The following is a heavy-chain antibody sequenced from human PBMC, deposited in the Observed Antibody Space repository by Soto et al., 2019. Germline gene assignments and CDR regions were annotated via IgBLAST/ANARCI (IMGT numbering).Heavy chain of an antibody. CDR3: ARSIDYYYMDV. J-gene: IGHJ6*03. CDR2: ITTSSSYI. Sequence: SLRLSCAASGFTFDNSKMNWVRQAPGKGLEWVSSITTSSSYINYADSVKGRFTISRDNAKNSLYLQMDSLRAEDTAVYYCARSIDYYYMDVWGKGTTVTVSS. CDR1: GFTFDNSK. V-gene: IGHV3-21*01.